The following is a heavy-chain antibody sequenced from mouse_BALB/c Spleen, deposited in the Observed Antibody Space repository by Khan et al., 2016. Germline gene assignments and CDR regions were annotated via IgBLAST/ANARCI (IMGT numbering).Heavy chain of an antibody. V-gene: IGHV14-4*02. D-gene: IGHD2-10*02. CDR3: NRYGNYRSAMDY. J-gene: IGHJ4*01. CDR2: IDPENGDT. Sequence: VQLQQSGAELVRSGASVKLSCTASGFNIKDYYMHWVKQRPEQGLEWIGWIDPENGDTEYAPKFQGKATMTADTSSNTAYLQLSSLTSEDTAVYYCNRYGNYRSAMDYWGQGTSVTVSS. CDR1: GFNIKDYY.